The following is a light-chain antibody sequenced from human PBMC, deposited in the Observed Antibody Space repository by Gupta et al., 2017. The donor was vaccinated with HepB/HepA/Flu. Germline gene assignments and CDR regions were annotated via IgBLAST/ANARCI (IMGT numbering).Light chain of an antibody. CDR3: QVVHNGNDPPMI. CDR2: DDT. CDR1: TANKG. V-gene: IGLV3-21*03. J-gene: IGLJ2*01. Sequence: SYVLTQPPSVSVAPGKTATITCGGNTANKGVHWYQQKPGQAPVLVVHDDTDRPSGIPERFSGSIFGSAATLTINWVEAGDEAVYYCQVVHNGNDPPMIFGGGTKLTVL.